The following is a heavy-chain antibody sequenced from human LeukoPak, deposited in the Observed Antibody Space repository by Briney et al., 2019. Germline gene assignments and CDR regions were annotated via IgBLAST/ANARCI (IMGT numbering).Heavy chain of an antibody. Sequence: PGGSLRLSCAASGFTFSSYWMSWVRQAPGKGLEWVANIKQDGSEKYYVDSVKGRFTISRDNAKNSLYLQMNSLRAEDTAVYYCARGGARVGATFLDYWGQGTLVTVSS. D-gene: IGHD1-26*01. J-gene: IGHJ4*02. CDR1: GFTFSSYW. CDR2: IKQDGSEK. V-gene: IGHV3-7*01. CDR3: ARGGARVGATFLDY.